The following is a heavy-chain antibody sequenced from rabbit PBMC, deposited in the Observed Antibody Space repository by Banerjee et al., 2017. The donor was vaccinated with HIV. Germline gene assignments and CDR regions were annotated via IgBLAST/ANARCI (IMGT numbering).Heavy chain of an antibody. CDR3: ARDTYAGYGYSL. J-gene: IGHJ4*01. D-gene: IGHD6-1*01. CDR2: VYVGDSDST. V-gene: IGHV1S40*01. Sequence: QSLEESGGDLVKPGASLTLTCTASGFTLSSYWMCWVRQAPGKGLEWIACVYVGDSDSTYYASWAKGRFTISKASSTTVTLQMTSLTAADTATYFCARDTYAGYGYSLWGPGTLVTVS. CDR1: GFTLSSYW.